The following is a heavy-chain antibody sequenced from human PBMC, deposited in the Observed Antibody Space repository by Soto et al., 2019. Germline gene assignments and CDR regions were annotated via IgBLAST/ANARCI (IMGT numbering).Heavy chain of an antibody. CDR2: IYHSGRT. D-gene: IGHD6-19*01. CDR3: ATSQGGSSGWKRVYYFDY. J-gene: IGHJ4*02. CDR1: SGSISSSNW. V-gene: IGHV4-4*02. Sequence: QVQLQESGPGLVKPSGTLSLTCAVSSGSISSSNWWSWVRQPPGKGLEWIGEIYHSGRTNYNPSLKSRVTISVDKSETQFSLKLSSVTAADTAVYYCATSQGGSSGWKRVYYFDYWGQGTLVTVSS.